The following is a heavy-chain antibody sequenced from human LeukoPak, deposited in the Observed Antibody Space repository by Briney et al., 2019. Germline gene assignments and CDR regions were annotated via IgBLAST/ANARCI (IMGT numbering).Heavy chain of an antibody. CDR3: AKVYGDYVPAYDAFDI. V-gene: IGHV3-23*01. D-gene: IGHD4-17*01. CDR1: GFTFSSYA. Sequence: PGGSLRLSCSASGFTFSSYAMSWVRQAPGKGLEWVSAISGSGGSTYYADSVKGRFTISRDNSKNTLYLQMNSLRAEDTAVYYCAKVYGDYVPAYDAFDIWGQGTMVTVSS. J-gene: IGHJ3*02. CDR2: ISGSGGST.